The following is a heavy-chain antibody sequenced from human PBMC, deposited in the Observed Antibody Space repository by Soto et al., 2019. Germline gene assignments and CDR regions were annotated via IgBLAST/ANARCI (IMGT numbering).Heavy chain of an antibody. D-gene: IGHD4-17*01. V-gene: IGHV4-61*01. CDR2: IYYSGST. J-gene: IGHJ4*02. CDR1: GGSVSSGSYY. Sequence: SETLSLTCTVSGGSVSSGSYYWNWIRQPPGKGLEWIGYIYYSGSTNYNPSLKSRVTISVDTSKNQFSLKLSSVTAADTAVYYCARRYGASFDYWGQGTLVTVSS. CDR3: ARRYGASFDY.